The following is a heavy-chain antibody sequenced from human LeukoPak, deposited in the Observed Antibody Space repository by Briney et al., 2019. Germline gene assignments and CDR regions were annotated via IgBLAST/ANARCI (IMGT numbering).Heavy chain of an antibody. CDR1: GFTFSSYS. V-gene: IGHV3-48*01. Sequence: GGSLRLSCAASGFTFSSYSMNWVRQAPGKGLEWVSYISRTSNTIYYADSVKGRFTVSRDNAKNSLYLQMNSLRAEDTAIYYCAKDWSLRLGEFRPSSPIDYWGQGTLVTVSS. J-gene: IGHJ4*02. CDR3: AKDWSLRLGEFRPSSPIDY. CDR2: ISRTSNTI. D-gene: IGHD3-16*01.